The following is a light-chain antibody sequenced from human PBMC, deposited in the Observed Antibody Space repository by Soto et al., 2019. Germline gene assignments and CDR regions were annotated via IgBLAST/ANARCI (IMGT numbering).Light chain of an antibody. CDR3: QQYDYWPRT. V-gene: IGKV3-15*01. CDR2: GVS. Sequence: ERVMTQSRAIRSVSPGESATLSCRASQSISSSKLAWYQQNPGQAPRLLLFGVSNRATGIPARFSGSGSGTEFSLTISSLQSEDFAVYYCQQYDYWPRTFGQGTKVDIK. CDR1: QSISSS. J-gene: IGKJ1*01.